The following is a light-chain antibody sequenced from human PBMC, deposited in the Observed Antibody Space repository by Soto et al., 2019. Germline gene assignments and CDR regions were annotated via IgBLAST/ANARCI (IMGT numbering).Light chain of an antibody. CDR1: SSNIGSNY. CDR2: RNN. J-gene: IGLJ1*01. Sequence: QSVLPQPPSASGTPGQRVTISCSGSSSNIGSNYVYWYQQLPGTAPKLLIYRNNQRPSGVPDRFSGSKSGTSASLAISGLRSEDEADYYCAAWDDSLSVLYVFGTGTKLTVL. V-gene: IGLV1-47*01. CDR3: AAWDDSLSVLYV.